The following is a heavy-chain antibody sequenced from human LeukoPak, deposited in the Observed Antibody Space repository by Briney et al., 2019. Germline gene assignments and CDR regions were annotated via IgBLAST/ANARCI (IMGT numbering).Heavy chain of an antibody. V-gene: IGHV4-34*01. D-gene: IGHD5/OR15-5a*01. CDR1: GGSFSGYY. CDR2: INHSGST. Sequence: PSETLSLTCAVYGGSFSGYYWSWIRQPPGKGLEWIGEINHSGSTNYNPSLKSGVTISVDTSKNQFSLKLSSVTAADTAVYYCAGHLRWWDYWGQGTLVIVSS. J-gene: IGHJ4*02. CDR3: AGHLRWWDY.